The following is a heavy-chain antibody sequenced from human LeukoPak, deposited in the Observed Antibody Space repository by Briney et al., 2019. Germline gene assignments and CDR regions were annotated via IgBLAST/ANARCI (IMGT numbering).Heavy chain of an antibody. V-gene: IGHV3-21*01. D-gene: IGHD6-6*01. CDR3: AREEDSSTIRSSHGMDV. J-gene: IGHJ6*02. CDR1: GFTFSIYT. CDR2: ISSGGTYI. Sequence: GGSLRLSCATSGFTFSIYTMNWVRQAPGKGLEWVSCISSGGTYIYNADSVKGRFTISRDNAKNSLYLQMNNLRAEDTAGYYCAREEDSSTIRSSHGMDVWRQGTTDTVSS.